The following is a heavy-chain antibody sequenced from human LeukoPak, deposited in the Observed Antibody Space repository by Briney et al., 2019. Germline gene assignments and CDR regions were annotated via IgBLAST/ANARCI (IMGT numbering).Heavy chain of an antibody. D-gene: IGHD3-3*01. CDR1: GGSFNGYY. CDR2: INHSGST. Sequence: SETLSLTCAVYGGSFNGYYWSWIRQPPGKGLEWIGEINHSGSTNYNPSLKSRVTISVDTSKNQFSLKLSSVTAADTAVYYCATASHYDFWSGYNAFDIWGQGTMVTVSS. V-gene: IGHV4-34*01. J-gene: IGHJ3*02. CDR3: ATASHYDFWSGYNAFDI.